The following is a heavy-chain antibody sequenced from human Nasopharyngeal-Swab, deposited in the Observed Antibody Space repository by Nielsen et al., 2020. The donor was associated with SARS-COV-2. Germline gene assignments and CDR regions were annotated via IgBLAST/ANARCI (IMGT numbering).Heavy chain of an antibody. D-gene: IGHD6-13*01. V-gene: IGHV3-11*01. Sequence: GESLKISCAPSGFTFSDYYMSWIRQAPGKGLEWVSYISSSGSTIYYADSVKGRFTISRDNAKNSLYLQMNSLRAEDTAVYYCARDRGIAAAGTGFGNWFDPWGQGTLVTVSS. J-gene: IGHJ5*02. CDR2: ISSSGSTI. CDR3: ARDRGIAAAGTGFGNWFDP. CDR1: GFTFSDYY.